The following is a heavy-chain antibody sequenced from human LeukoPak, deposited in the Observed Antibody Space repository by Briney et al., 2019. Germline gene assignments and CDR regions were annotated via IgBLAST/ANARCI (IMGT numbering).Heavy chain of an antibody. J-gene: IGHJ5*02. Sequence: PSETLSLTCAVYGGSFSAYYWSWIRQSPGKGLEGIAEINHRGDTNYNPSVKSRVTISVDTSYKQFSLRLSSVTAADTAVYYCAPRGDIEHSYVYGKWFDPWGQGTRVTVSS. D-gene: IGHD5-18*01. CDR1: GGSFSAYY. CDR3: APRGDIEHSYVYGKWFDP. V-gene: IGHV4-34*01. CDR2: INHRGDT.